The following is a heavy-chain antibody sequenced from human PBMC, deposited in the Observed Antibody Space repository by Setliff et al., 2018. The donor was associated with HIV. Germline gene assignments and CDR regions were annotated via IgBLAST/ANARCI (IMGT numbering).Heavy chain of an antibody. CDR2: INPNNGGT. V-gene: IGHV1-2*02. CDR3: ARESLMITFGGGSWFDP. J-gene: IGHJ5*02. CDR1: GYTFTGYY. Sequence: ASVKVSCKASGYTFTGYYMHRVRQAPGQGLEWMGWINPNNGGTNYAQKFQGRVTMTRDTSISTAYMELSRLRSDDTAVYYCARESLMITFGGGSWFDPWGQGTLVTVSS. D-gene: IGHD3-16*01.